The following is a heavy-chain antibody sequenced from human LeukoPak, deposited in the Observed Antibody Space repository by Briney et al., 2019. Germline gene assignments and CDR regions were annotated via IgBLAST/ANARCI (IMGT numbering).Heavy chain of an antibody. CDR1: GYTFTSYD. D-gene: IGHD3-9*01. J-gene: IGHJ6*02. CDR2: MNPNSGNT. Sequence: ASVKVSCKASGYTFTSYDINWVRQATGQGLEWMGWMNPNSGNTGYAQKFQGRVTMTRNTSISTAYMELSSLRSEDTAVYYCARAYYDILTGYLTYYYYGMDVWGQGTTVTVSS. CDR3: ARAYYDILTGYLTYYYYGMDV. V-gene: IGHV1-8*01.